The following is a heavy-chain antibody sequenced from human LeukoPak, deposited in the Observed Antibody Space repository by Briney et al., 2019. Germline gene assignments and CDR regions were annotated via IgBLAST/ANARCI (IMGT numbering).Heavy chain of an antibody. CDR3: AGVSGSGSYKSFDY. CDR2: IYSGGST. Sequence: GGSLRLSCAASGFTVSSNYMSWVRQAPGKGLEWFSVIYSGGSTYYADSVKGRFTISRDNSKNTLYLQMNSLRAEDTAVYYCAGVSGSGSYKSFDYWGQGTLVTVSS. V-gene: IGHV3-53*01. J-gene: IGHJ4*02. D-gene: IGHD3-10*01. CDR1: GFTVSSNY.